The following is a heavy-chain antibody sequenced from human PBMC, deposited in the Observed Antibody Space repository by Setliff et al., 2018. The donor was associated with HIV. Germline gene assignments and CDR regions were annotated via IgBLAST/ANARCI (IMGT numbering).Heavy chain of an antibody. D-gene: IGHD3-22*01. Sequence: ETLSLTCTVSGGSTSNEYWSWIRQPPGKGLEWVTVMYKGGKTYYADSVKGRFTISRDNSKNTLYLQMNSLRAEDTAVYYCAKDRYYDSSGSPFDYWGQGTLVTVSS. CDR1: GGSTSNEY. V-gene: IGHV3-53*05. CDR2: MYKGGKT. J-gene: IGHJ4*02. CDR3: AKDRYYDSSGSPFDY.